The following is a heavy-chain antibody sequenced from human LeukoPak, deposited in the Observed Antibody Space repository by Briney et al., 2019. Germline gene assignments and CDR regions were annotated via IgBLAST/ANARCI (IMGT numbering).Heavy chain of an antibody. CDR1: GFNFSTYA. D-gene: IGHD3-10*01. CDR3: AKTIRGVTTMDC. V-gene: IGHV3-30*18. Sequence: GRSLRLSCAASGFNFSTYAMHWVRQAPGKGLEWVAVISYDGSNEYHADSVKGRLTISRDNSKNTLYLQMNSLRAEDTAVYYCAKTIRGVTTMDCWGQGTLVTVSS. J-gene: IGHJ4*02. CDR2: ISYDGSNE.